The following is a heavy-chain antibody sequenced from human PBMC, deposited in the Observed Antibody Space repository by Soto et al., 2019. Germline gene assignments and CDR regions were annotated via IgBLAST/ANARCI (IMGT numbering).Heavy chain of an antibody. J-gene: IGHJ4*02. CDR2: ISSSSSYI. D-gene: IGHD3-10*01. CDR1: GFTFSSYS. CDR3: GRVTMVGGVFGVAGWKLFDY. V-gene: IGHV3-21*01. Sequence: EVQLVESGGGLVKPGGSLRLSCAASGFTFSSYSMNWVRQAPGKGLEWVSSISSSSSYIYYADSVKGRFTISRDNAKNSLYLKMTGRGAEDRVCYYCGRVTMVGGVFGVAGWKLFDYWGQGTLVPVSS.